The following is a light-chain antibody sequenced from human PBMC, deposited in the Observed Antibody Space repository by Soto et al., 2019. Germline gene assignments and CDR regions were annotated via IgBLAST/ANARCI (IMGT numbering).Light chain of an antibody. CDR3: QQFNNLIT. CDR1: QGISSA. V-gene: IGKV1D-13*01. CDR2: DAS. Sequence: AIQLTQSPSSLSASVGDRVTITCRASQGISSALAWYQQKPGKAPKLLIYDASSLESGVPSRFSGSVSGTDFSLTISSLQPEDFATYYCQQFNNLITFGQGTRLEIK. J-gene: IGKJ5*01.